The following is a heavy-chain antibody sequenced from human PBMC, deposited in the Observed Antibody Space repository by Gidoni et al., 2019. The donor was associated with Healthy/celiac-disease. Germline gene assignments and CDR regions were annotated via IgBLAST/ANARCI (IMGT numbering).Heavy chain of an antibody. CDR3: AKDMGVGAEFDY. CDR1: GFTFDDYT. J-gene: IGHJ4*02. Sequence: EVQLVESGGVVVQPGGSLRLSCAASGFTFDDYTMHWVRQAPGKGLEWVSLISWDGGSTYYADSVKGRFTISRDNSKNSLYLQMNSLRTEDTALYYCAKDMGVGAEFDYWGQGTLVTVSS. V-gene: IGHV3-43*01. CDR2: ISWDGGST. D-gene: IGHD1-26*01.